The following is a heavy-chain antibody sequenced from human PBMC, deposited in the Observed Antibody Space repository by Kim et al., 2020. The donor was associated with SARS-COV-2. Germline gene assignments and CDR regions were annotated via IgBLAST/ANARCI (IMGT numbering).Heavy chain of an antibody. Sequence: GGSLRLSCVVSGFSFTTNGMSWVRQAQGKGMEGVSKIKEEGTEKYDGYSVEGRFTISRDNAKNSLYLQMNSLSAEDTAVYYCARDRRYSLDYWGQGTLVTVSS. CDR3: ARDRRYSLDY. CDR1: GFSFTTNG. D-gene: IGHD2-15*01. V-gene: IGHV3-7*01. J-gene: IGHJ4*02. CDR2: IKEEGTEK.